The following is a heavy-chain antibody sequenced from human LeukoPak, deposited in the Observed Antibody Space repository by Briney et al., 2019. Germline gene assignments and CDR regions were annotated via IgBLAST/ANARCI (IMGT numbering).Heavy chain of an antibody. D-gene: IGHD2-15*01. J-gene: IGHJ4*02. V-gene: IGHV3-23*01. CDR2: ISNNGGYT. Sequence: GGSLRLSCAASGFTFSSSAMSWVRQAPGKGLEWVSAISNNGGYTYYADSVQGRFIISRDNSKTTLCLQMNSLRAEDTAVYYCAKQLGYCSDGSCYFPYWGQGTLVTVSS. CDR3: AKQLGYCSDGSCYFPY. CDR1: GFTFSSSA.